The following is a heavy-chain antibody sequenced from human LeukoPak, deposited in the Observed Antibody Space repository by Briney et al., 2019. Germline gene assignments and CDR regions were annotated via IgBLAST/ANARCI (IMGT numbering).Heavy chain of an antibody. CDR2: IYLDGSRA. CDR3: GRAGPVTKDHFMDV. V-gene: IGHV3-7*01. J-gene: IGHJ6*03. D-gene: IGHD2-2*01. CDR1: GFTFSSYW. Sequence: GGSLRLSCAASGFTFSSYWMSWARQSPGKGLEWVANIYLDGSRAYYVDSVKGRFTISRDNAKNSLFLQMNSLSAEDTAVYYCGRAGPVTKDHFMDVWGKGTTVTVSS.